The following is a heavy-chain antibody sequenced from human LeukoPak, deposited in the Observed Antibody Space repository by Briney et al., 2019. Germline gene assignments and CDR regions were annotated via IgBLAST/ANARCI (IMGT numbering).Heavy chain of an antibody. V-gene: IGHV2-70*11. D-gene: IGHD3-22*01. CDR3: ARQRRVDSSGYYPDYYYYYMDV. Sequence: ESGPTLVNPTQTLTLTCTFSGFSLSTSGMCVSWIRQPPGKALEWLARIDWDDDKYYSTSLKTRLTISKDTSKNQVVLTMTHMDPVDTATYYCARQRRVDSSGYYPDYYYYYMDVWGKGTTVTVSS. CDR2: IDWDDDK. J-gene: IGHJ6*03. CDR1: GFSLSTSGMC.